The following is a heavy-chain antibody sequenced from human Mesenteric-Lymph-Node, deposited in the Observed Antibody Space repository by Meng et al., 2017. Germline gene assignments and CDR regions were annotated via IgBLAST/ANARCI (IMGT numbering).Heavy chain of an antibody. D-gene: IGHD6-13*01. J-gene: IGHJ5*02. Sequence: QGQLQQSGTGLVQPSKILSLTCTVSGGSISSGDYYWSWIRQPPGKGLEWIGEIYHSGSTNYNPSLKSRVTISVDKSKNQFSLKLSSVTAADTAVYYCARVAAAGNEWFDPWGQGTLVTVSS. CDR3: ARVAAAGNEWFDP. CDR2: IYHSGST. CDR1: GGSISSGDYY. V-gene: IGHV4-30-4*01.